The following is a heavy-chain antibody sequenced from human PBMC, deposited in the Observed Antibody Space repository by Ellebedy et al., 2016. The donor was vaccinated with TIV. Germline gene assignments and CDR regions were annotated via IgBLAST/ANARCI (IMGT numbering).Heavy chain of an antibody. J-gene: IGHJ5*02. CDR1: GFTFSDSW. CDR2: INQDASRK. V-gene: IGHV3-7*01. D-gene: IGHD1-26*01. Sequence: PGGSLRLSCAASGFTFSDSWMTWVRQAPGKGLEWVANINQDASRKYYLDSVKGRFTVSRDNAKNSLYLQMNSLRAEDTAVYYCARSGEHDTWGQGTLVTVSS. CDR3: ARSGEHDT.